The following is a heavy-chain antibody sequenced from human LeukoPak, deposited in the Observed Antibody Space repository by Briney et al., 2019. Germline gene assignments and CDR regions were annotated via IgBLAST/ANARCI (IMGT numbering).Heavy chain of an antibody. Sequence: ASVKVSCKASGGTFSSYAISWVRQAPGQGLEWMGGIIPIFGTANYAQKFQGRVTMTRDMSTSTVYMELSSLRSEDTAVYYCARARAIAAAGTAFDYWGQGTLVTVSS. D-gene: IGHD6-13*01. V-gene: IGHV1-69*05. CDR2: IIPIFGTA. J-gene: IGHJ4*02. CDR1: GGTFSSYA. CDR3: ARARAIAAAGTAFDY.